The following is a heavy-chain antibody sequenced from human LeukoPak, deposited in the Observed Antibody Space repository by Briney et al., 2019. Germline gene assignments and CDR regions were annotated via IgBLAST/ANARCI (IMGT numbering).Heavy chain of an antibody. D-gene: IGHD1-26*01. J-gene: IGHJ4*02. CDR1: GYSFTSYS. CDR3: ARRTQWGWYFDY. Sequence: GESLKISCKGSGYSFTSYSIGWVRQTPGKGLEWMGIINPGDSDTRYSPSFQGQVTISADKSIGTAYLQWSSLKASDTAMYYCARRTQWGWYFDYWGQGTLVTVSS. CDR2: INPGDSDT. V-gene: IGHV5-51*01.